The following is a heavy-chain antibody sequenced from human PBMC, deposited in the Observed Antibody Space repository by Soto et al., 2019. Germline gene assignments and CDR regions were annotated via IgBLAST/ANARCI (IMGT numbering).Heavy chain of an antibody. J-gene: IGHJ4*02. V-gene: IGHV3-23*01. Sequence: GGSLRLSCAASGFTFISYAMSWVLQAPGKGLEWVSAISGSGGSTYYADSVKGRFTISRDNSKNTLHLQMNSLRAEDTAVYYCAKMDPSSFLDYWGQGTLVTVSS. CDR2: ISGSGGST. CDR3: AKMDPSSFLDY. D-gene: IGHD6-6*01. CDR1: GFTFISYA.